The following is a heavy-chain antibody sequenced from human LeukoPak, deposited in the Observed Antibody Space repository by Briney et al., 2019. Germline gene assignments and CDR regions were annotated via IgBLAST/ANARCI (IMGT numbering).Heavy chain of an antibody. V-gene: IGHV3-21*01. CDR3: ARGKYSGLDY. Sequence: GGSLRLSCAASGFTFSSYNMNWVRQAPGKGLVWVSSISSSSYIYYADSVKGRFTISRDNAKNSLYLQMNSLRDEDTAVYYCARGKYSGLDYWGQGTLVTVSS. D-gene: IGHD5-12*01. J-gene: IGHJ4*02. CDR1: GFTFSSYN. CDR2: ISSSSYI.